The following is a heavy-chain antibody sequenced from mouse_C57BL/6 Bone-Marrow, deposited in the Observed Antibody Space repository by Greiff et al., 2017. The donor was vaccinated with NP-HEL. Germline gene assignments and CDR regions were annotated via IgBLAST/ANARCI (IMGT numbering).Heavy chain of an antibody. V-gene: IGHV10-1*01. Sequence: EVKLQESGGGLVQPKGSLKLSCAASGFSFNTYAMNWVRQAPGKGLEWVARIRSKSNNYATYYADSVKDRFTISRDDSESMLYLQMNNLKTEDTAMYYCVREGGQLYYGSSLDYWGQGTTLTVSS. CDR3: VREGGQLYYGSSLDY. CDR2: IRSKSNNYAT. D-gene: IGHD1-1*01. J-gene: IGHJ2*01. CDR1: GFSFNTYA.